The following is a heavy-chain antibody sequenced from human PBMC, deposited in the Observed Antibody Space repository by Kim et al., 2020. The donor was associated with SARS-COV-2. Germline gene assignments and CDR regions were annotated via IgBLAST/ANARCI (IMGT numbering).Heavy chain of an antibody. J-gene: IGHJ4*02. D-gene: IGHD3-10*01. V-gene: IGHV3-20*01. CDR3: ARGFYRGPFDY. Sequence: GGSLRLSCAAASGFSFDDYGMSWVRQAPGKGLEWVSGINWNGGSTGYADSVKGRFTISIDNAKKSLYLQMNSVRAEDTAFYHCARGFYRGPFDYWGQGILVTVSS. CDR2: INWNGGST. CDR1: GFSFDDYG.